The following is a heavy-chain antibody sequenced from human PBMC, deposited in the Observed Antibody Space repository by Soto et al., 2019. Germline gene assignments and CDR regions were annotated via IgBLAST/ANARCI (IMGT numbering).Heavy chain of an antibody. D-gene: IGHD5-18*01. Sequence: PSETLSLTCTVSGGSISSYYWSWIRQPPGKGLEWIGYIYYSGSTNYNPSLKSRVTISVDTSKNQFSLKLSSVTAADTAVYYCARSVDTANLDYWGQGTLVTVSS. CDR3: ARSVDTANLDY. CDR2: IYYSGST. CDR1: GGSISSYY. V-gene: IGHV4-59*01. J-gene: IGHJ4*02.